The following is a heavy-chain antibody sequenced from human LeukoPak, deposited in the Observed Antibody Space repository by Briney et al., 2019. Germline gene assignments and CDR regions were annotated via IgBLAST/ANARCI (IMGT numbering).Heavy chain of an antibody. Sequence: GGSLRLSCAAPGFTFDDYAMHWVRQAPGKGLEWVSLISWDGGSTYYADSVKGRFTISRDNSKNSLYLQMNSLRAEDTALYYCAKDLRRGITKHGDYYMDVWGKGTTVTVSS. CDR2: ISWDGGST. J-gene: IGHJ6*03. CDR3: AKDLRRGITKHGDYYMDV. CDR1: GFTFDDYA. D-gene: IGHD3-10*01. V-gene: IGHV3-43D*03.